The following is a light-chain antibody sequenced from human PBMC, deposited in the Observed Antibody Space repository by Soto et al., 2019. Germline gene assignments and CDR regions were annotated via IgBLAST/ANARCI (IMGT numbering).Light chain of an antibody. Sequence: DIEMTQSPSSLSASVGDRVTITCRAGQDIRDYLAWYQQKPGKVPKLLMYTASTLQPGVPSRFIGIGSGTDFTLTISSLQPEDVANYYCQKYNSAPLTFGQGTRIEIK. CDR2: TAS. CDR1: QDIRDY. CDR3: QKYNSAPLT. J-gene: IGKJ1*01. V-gene: IGKV1-27*01.